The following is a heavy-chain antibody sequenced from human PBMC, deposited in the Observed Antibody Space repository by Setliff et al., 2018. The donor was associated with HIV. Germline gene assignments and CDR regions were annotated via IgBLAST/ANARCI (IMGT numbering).Heavy chain of an antibody. CDR1: EVIVNNNY. Sequence: GGSLRLFCAVSEVIVNNNYMSWVRQAPGKGLEWVSVIYSGGSTDHADSVKGRFTISRDNSKNTVYPQMTSLRAEDTAVYYCARSPGMFDYWGQGTPVTVSS. CDR3: ARSPGMFDY. D-gene: IGHD1-1*01. J-gene: IGHJ4*02. V-gene: IGHV3-53*01. CDR2: IYSGGST.